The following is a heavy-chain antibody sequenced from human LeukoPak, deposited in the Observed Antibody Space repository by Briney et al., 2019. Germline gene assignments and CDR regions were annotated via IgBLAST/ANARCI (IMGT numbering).Heavy chain of an antibody. J-gene: IGHJ4*02. CDR3: ARENRLERRSDY. CDR2: IYYSGST. Sequence: PSETLSLTCTVSGGSISSSSYYWGWIRQPPGKGLEWIGSIYYSGSTYYNPSLKSRVTISVDTSKNQFSLKLSSVTAADTAVYYCARENRLERRSDYWGQGTLVTVSS. CDR1: GGSISSSSYY. V-gene: IGHV4-39*02. D-gene: IGHD1-1*01.